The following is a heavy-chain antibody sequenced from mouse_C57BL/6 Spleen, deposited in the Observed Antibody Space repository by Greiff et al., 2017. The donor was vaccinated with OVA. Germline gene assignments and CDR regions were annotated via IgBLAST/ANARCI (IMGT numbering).Heavy chain of an antibody. Sequence: VQLQQSGPGLVKPSQSLSLTCSVTGYSITSGYYWNWIRQFPGNKLEWMGYISYDGSNNYKPSLKNRISITRDTSKNQFFLKLNSVTTEDTATYYCASSGDYDVGRYYAMDYWGQGTSVTVSS. D-gene: IGHD2-4*01. CDR3: ASSGDYDVGRYYAMDY. CDR1: GYSITSGYY. V-gene: IGHV3-6*01. CDR2: ISYDGSN. J-gene: IGHJ4*01.